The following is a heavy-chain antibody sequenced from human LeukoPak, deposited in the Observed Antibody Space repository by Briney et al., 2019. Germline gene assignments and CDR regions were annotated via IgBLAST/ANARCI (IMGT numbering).Heavy chain of an antibody. D-gene: IGHD2-15*01. Sequence: ASVKVSCKASGYTFTSYAISWVRQAPGQGLEWMGWISAYNGNTNYAQKLQGRVTMTTDTSTSTAYMELRSLRSDDTAVYSCASSPFKGYGWFDTWGQGTLVTVSS. J-gene: IGHJ5*02. CDR1: GYTFTSYA. CDR2: ISAYNGNT. CDR3: ASSPFKGYGWFDT. V-gene: IGHV1-18*01.